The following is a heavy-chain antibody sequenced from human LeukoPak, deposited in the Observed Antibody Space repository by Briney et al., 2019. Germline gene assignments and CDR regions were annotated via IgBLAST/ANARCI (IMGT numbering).Heavy chain of an antibody. CDR1: GGSISSSY. CDR2: IYISGTT. J-gene: IGHJ3*01. CDR3: ARWVSHGFAV. Sequence: SETLSLTCTVSGGSISSSYWSWSRQPAGKGLEWIGRIYISGTTNYNPSLKSRVTMSVDTSKNQFSLKVTSVTAADTAVYYCARWVSHGFAVWGQGTMVTVSS. V-gene: IGHV4-4*07.